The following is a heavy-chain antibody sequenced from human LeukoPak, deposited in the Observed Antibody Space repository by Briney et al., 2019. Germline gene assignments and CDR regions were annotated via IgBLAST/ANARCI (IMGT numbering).Heavy chain of an antibody. V-gene: IGHV3-48*02. Sequence: PGGSLRLSCAASGFTFSSYSMSWVRQAPGKGLEWVSYISSSSSTIYYADSVKGRFTISRDNAKNSLYLQMNSLRDEDTAVYYCARDEHDPILNGFNWFDPWGQGTLVTVSS. J-gene: IGHJ5*02. CDR2: ISSSSSTI. CDR1: GFTFSSYS. CDR3: ARDEHDPILNGFNWFDP. D-gene: IGHD1-1*01.